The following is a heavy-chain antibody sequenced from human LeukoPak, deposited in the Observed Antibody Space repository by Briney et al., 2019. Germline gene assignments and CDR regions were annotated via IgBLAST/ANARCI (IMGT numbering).Heavy chain of an antibody. CDR1: GYSITSGYY. J-gene: IGHJ4*02. Sequence: PSETLSLTCTVSGYSITSGYYWGWIRQPPGKGLEWIGSIHHGGTTYYKSSLKSRVTLSVDTSKNQFSLNLRSVTAADTAVYYCAKRIQSAMATGYWGQGTLVTVSS. CDR2: IHHGGTT. D-gene: IGHD5-18*01. V-gene: IGHV4-38-2*02. CDR3: AKRIQSAMATGY.